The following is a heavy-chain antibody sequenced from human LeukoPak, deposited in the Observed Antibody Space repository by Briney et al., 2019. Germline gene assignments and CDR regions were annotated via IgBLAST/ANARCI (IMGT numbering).Heavy chain of an antibody. J-gene: IGHJ4*02. CDR2: INPGDSST. CDR3: ARRETSAWFRDDL. V-gene: IGHV5-51*01. D-gene: IGHD6-19*01. Sequence: PGESLKISCEASGYSFTSYWIGWVRQMPGKGLEWMGIINPGDSSTRYSPSFQGQVTISADKSITTAYLQWGSLKASDTAMYYCARRETSAWFRDDLWGQGTLVTVSS. CDR1: GYSFTSYW.